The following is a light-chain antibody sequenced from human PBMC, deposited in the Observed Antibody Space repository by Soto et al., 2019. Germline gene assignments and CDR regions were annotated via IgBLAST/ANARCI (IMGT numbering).Light chain of an antibody. CDR2: DVS. V-gene: IGLV2-14*01. CDR1: SSDVGGYKC. CDR3: SSYTSISTLV. Sequence: QSALTQPASVSGSPGQSITISCTGTSSDVGGYKCVSWYQQYPGKAPKLMIYDVSNRPSGVSNRFSGSKSGNTASLIISGLQAEDEADYYCSSYTSISTLVFGTGTKVIVL. J-gene: IGLJ1*01.